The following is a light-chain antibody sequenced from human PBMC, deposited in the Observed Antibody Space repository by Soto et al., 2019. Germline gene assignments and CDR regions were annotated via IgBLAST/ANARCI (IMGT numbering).Light chain of an antibody. CDR2: AVS. V-gene: IGLV2-14*01. CDR3: SSYTTSSSWL. CDR1: SSDVGAFSY. J-gene: IGLJ3*02. Sequence: SALTQPASVSGSPGQSLTISCTGSSSDVGAFSYVSWYQQHPGKAPKLMIYAVSDRPSGVSNRFSGSKSGNTASLTISGLQAGDEGDYYCSSYTTSSSWLFGGGTKLTVL.